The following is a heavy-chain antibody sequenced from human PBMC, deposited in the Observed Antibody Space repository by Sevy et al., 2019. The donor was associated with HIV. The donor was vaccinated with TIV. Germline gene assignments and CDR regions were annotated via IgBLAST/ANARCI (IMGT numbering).Heavy chain of an antibody. Sequence: GGSLRLSCTSSGFTFSSYAMNWVRQAPGKGLEWVSTISRSRNNIYYADSVKGRFTISRDKAKNSLYLQMNSLRAEDTVVYGCARGRGSSWYYFDYWGQGTLVTVSS. J-gene: IGHJ4*02. V-gene: IGHV3-21*01. CDR1: GFTFSSYA. D-gene: IGHD6-13*01. CDR2: ISRSRNNI. CDR3: ARGRGSSWYYFDY.